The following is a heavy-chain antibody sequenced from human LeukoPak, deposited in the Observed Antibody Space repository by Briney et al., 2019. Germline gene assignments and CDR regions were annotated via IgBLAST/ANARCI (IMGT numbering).Heavy chain of an antibody. CDR1: GGTFSSYV. D-gene: IGHD3-22*01. CDR3: AIDSSGYQNPFDY. CDR2: IIPIFGKT. J-gene: IGHJ4*02. Sequence: SVKVSCKTSGGTFSSYVISWVRQAPGQGLEWMGRIIPIFGKTNYAQRFQGRVTITADESTSTAYMELSSLRSEDTAMYYCAIDSSGYQNPFDYWGQGTLVTVSP. V-gene: IGHV1-69*13.